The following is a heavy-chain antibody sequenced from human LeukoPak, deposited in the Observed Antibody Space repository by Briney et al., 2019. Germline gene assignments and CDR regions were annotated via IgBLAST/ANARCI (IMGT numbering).Heavy chain of an antibody. D-gene: IGHD3-9*01. J-gene: IGHJ3*01. CDR1: GFTFSSYA. Sequence: GGSLTLSCAASGFTFSSYAMHWVRQAPGQGLEYVSAISSNGGSTYYANSVKGRFTISRDNSKNTLYLQMGSLRAEDMAVDYCARIRVLRYFGWSDAFDVWGQGTMVTVSS. V-gene: IGHV3-64*01. CDR2: ISSNGGST. CDR3: ARIRVLRYFGWSDAFDV.